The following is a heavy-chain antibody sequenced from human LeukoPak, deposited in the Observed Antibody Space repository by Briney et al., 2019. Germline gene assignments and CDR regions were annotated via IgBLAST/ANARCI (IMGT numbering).Heavy chain of an antibody. D-gene: IGHD3-9*01. CDR2: IYYSGST. CDR3: ARLSRGDDILTGYYR. J-gene: IGHJ4*02. CDR1: GGSISSSSYY. V-gene: IGHV4-39*01. Sequence: SETLSLTCTVSGGSISSSSYYWGWIRQPPGKGLEWIGSIYYSGSTYYNPSLKSRVTISVDTSRNQFSLKLSSVTAADTAVYYCARLSRGDDILTGYYRWGQGTLVTVSS.